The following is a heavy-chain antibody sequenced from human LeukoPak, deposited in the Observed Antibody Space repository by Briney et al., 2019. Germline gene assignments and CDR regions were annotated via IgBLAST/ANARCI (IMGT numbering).Heavy chain of an antibody. Sequence: SETLSLTCTVSGGSISGYYWSWVRQPPGKGLECIGYIYYSGSTNYNPSLKSRVTISVDTSRNQFSLKLTSVTAADTAVYYCAKVSDRDSSGYYWGFEYWGQGTLVTVSS. CDR1: GGSISGYY. CDR2: IYYSGST. V-gene: IGHV4-59*08. J-gene: IGHJ4*02. CDR3: AKVSDRDSSGYYWGFEY. D-gene: IGHD3-22*01.